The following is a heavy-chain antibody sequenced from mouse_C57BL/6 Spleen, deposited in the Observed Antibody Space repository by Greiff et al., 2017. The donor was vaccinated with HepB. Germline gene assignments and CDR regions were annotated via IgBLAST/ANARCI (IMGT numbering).Heavy chain of an antibody. CDR3: APMVTTGLYYFDY. Sequence: QVQLQQPGAELVRPGTSVKLSCKASGYTFTSYWMHRVKQRPGQGLEWIGVIDPSDSYTNYNQKFKGKATLTVDTSSSTAYMQLSSLTSEDSAVYYCAPMVTTGLYYFDYWGQGTTLTVSS. CDR2: IDPSDSYT. D-gene: IGHD2-2*01. CDR1: GYTFTSYW. V-gene: IGHV1-59*01. J-gene: IGHJ2*01.